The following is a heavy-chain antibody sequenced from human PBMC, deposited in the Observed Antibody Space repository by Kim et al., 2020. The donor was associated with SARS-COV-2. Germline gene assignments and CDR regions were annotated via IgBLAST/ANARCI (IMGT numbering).Heavy chain of an antibody. V-gene: IGHV4-4*07. J-gene: IGHJ5*02. D-gene: IGHD3-9*01. CDR1: GGSISSYY. Sequence: SETLSLTCTVSGGSISSYYWSWIRQPAGKGLEWIGRIYTSGSTNYNPSLKSRGTMSVDTSKNQFSLKLSSVTAADTAVYYCARDGIRYFDWSNNWFDPWGQGTLVTVSS. CDR2: IYTSGST. CDR3: ARDGIRYFDWSNNWFDP.